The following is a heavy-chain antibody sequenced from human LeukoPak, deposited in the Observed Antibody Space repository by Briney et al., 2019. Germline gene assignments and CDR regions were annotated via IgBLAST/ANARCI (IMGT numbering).Heavy chain of an antibody. D-gene: IGHD3-22*01. V-gene: IGHV3-30-3*01. CDR3: ARGALFRRYYYDSSGYSPFDY. J-gene: IGHJ4*02. Sequence: PGRSLRLSCAASGFTFSSYAMPWVRQAPGKGLEWVAVISYDGSNKYYAESVKGRFTISRDNSKNTLYLQMNSLRAEDTAVYYCARGALFRRYYYDSSGYSPFDYWGQGTLVTVSS. CDR2: ISYDGSNK. CDR1: GFTFSSYA.